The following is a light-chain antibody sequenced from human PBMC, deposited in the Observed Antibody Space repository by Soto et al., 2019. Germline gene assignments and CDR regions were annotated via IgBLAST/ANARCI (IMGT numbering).Light chain of an antibody. CDR2: GNS. V-gene: IGLV1-40*01. CDR1: SSNIGAGYD. J-gene: IGLJ1*01. CDR3: QSYNSSLSRYV. Sequence: QSVLTQPPSVSGAPGQWVTISCTGSSSNIGAGYDVHWYQQLPGTAPKLLIYGNSNRPSGVPDRFSGSKSGTSASLAITGLHAEDEADYYCQSYNSSLSRYVFGTGTKLTVL.